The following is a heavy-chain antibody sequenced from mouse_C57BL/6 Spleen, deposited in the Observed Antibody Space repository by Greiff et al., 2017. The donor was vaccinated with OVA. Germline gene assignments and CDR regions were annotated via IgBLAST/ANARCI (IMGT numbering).Heavy chain of an antibody. J-gene: IGHJ4*01. D-gene: IGHD1-1*01. V-gene: IGHV1-39*01. CDR1: GYSFTDYN. Sequence: EVQLQQSGPELVKPGASVKISCKASGYSFTDYNMNWVKQSHGKGLEWIGVINPNYGTTSYNQKFKGKATLTVDQSSSTAYMQLNSLTSEDSAVYYGASIYYYGSNYAMDYWGQGTSVTVSS. CDR2: INPNYGTT. CDR3: ASIYYYGSNYAMDY.